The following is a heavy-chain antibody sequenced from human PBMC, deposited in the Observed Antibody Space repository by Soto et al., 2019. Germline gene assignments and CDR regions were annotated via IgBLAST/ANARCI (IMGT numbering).Heavy chain of an antibody. V-gene: IGHV4-34*01. CDR1: GGSFSGYY. D-gene: IGHD5-12*01. CDR3: ARGGNSGYVW. Sequence: QVQLQQWGAGLLKPSETLSLTCAVYGGSFSGYYWCWIRQPPGKGLEWIGEINHSGSTNYNPSLKSRVTISVDTSKNQFSLKLSSVTAADTAVYYCARGGNSGYVWWGQGTLFTVSS. CDR2: INHSGST. J-gene: IGHJ4*02.